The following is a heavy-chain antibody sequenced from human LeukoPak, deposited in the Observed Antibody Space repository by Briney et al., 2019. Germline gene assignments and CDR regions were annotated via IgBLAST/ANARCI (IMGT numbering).Heavy chain of an antibody. CDR3: ARREPQGCSGTSCFAGPVGH. CDR2: IRRDGSNQ. Sequence: GGSLRLSCAASGFTFSSHGMHWVRQAPGKGLEWVSFIRRDGSNQYYAESVKGRFTISRDNSKNTLDLQMGSLRVEDTAVYYCARREPQGCSGTSCFAGPVGHWGQGTLVTVSS. D-gene: IGHD2-2*01. V-gene: IGHV3-30*02. J-gene: IGHJ4*02. CDR1: GFTFSSHG.